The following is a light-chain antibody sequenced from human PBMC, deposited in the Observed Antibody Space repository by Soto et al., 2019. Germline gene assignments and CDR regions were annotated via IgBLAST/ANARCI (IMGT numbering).Light chain of an antibody. V-gene: IGLV2-14*03. J-gene: IGLJ1*01. CDR2: EVT. Sequence: QSVLTQPASVSGSPGQSISLSCTGSSSDIGGYNYVSWYQQHPGEAPKLLIFEVTHRPSGVSDRFSGSKSGSTASLTISGLQTDDEADYYCTSWTTNNIPYVFGTGTNFTVL. CDR1: SSDIGGYNY. CDR3: TSWTTNNIPYV.